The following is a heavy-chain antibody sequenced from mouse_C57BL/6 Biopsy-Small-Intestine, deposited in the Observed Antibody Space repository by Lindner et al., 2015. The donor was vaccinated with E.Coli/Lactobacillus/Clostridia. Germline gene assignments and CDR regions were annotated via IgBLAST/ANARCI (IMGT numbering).Heavy chain of an antibody. D-gene: IGHD2-13*01. CDR1: GYAFSRTW. CDR2: IYPGDGDI. CDR3: TRFGDFAWFTY. Sequence: VQLQESGPELVKPGASVKISCKASGYAFSRTWMNWVKQRPGKGLEWIGRIYPGDGDIFYNGKFKGKATLTADKSSSTAYMQLSSLTSEDTAIYYCTRFGDFAWFTYWGQGTLVTVSA. V-gene: IGHV1-82*01. J-gene: IGHJ3*01.